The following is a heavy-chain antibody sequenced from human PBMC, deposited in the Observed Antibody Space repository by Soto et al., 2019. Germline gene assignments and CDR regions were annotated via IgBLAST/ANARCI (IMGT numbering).Heavy chain of an antibody. Sequence: QVQLVESGGGVVQPGKSLRLSCAASGFTFSTYAMHWVRQAPVKGLEWVAVIWYDGSNTYYADSVKGRFTISRDNSENTLYLQMNNLRAEDTAMYYCAREGYYDSGRRGWIDPWGQGALVTVSS. V-gene: IGHV3-33*01. D-gene: IGHD3-10*01. J-gene: IGHJ5*02. CDR2: IWYDGSNT. CDR3: AREGYYDSGRRGWIDP. CDR1: GFTFSTYA.